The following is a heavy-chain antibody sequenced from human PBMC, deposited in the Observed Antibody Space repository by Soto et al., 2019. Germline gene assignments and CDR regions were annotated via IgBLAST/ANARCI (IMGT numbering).Heavy chain of an antibody. D-gene: IGHD3-3*01. CDR3: ARHLDYDFWSGYYTRTLNDY. J-gene: IGHJ4*02. CDR2: IYYSGST. V-gene: IGHV4-39*01. Sequence: SESLSLTCTFSIGTISSSSYYWGWIRQSPGKGLEWIGSIYYSGSTYYNPSLKSRVTISVDTSKNQFSLKLSSVTAADTAVYYCARHLDYDFWSGYYTRTLNDYWGQGTLVTVSS. CDR1: IGTISSSSYY.